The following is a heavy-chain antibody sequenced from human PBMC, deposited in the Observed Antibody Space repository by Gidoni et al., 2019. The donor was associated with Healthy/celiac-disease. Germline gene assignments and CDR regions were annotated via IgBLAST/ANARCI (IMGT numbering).Heavy chain of an antibody. V-gene: IGHV3-23*01. Sequence: EVQLLEAGGGLVQPGGSLRLSCAASGFTFSSSAMSWVRKAPGKGLEWVSAISGSGGSTYYADSVKGRFTISRDNSKNTLYLQMNSLRAEDTAVYYCAKVPSNCGGDCDPGYFDYWGQGTLVTVSS. CDR2: ISGSGGST. CDR1: GFTFSSSA. CDR3: AKVPSNCGGDCDPGYFDY. J-gene: IGHJ4*02. D-gene: IGHD2-21*02.